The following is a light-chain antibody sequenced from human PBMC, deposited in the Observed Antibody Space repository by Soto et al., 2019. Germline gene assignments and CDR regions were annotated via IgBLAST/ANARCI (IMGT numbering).Light chain of an antibody. V-gene: IGKV1-6*01. Sequence: AIQMTQSPSSLSASVGDRFTITCRASQGITDDLGWYQQKPGEAPKLLIYAASSLQSGVPSRFSGSGSGTDFTLTISSLQPEDFATYYCLQNFNFPWTFGQGTKVEIK. CDR2: AAS. CDR1: QGITDD. J-gene: IGKJ1*01. CDR3: LQNFNFPWT.